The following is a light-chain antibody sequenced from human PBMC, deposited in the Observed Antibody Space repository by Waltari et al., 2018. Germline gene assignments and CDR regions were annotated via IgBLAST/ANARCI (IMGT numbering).Light chain of an antibody. Sequence: DIQMTQSPSTLSASVVDRVTITCRASQNIIRYLAWYQQKPGRGRKLLIYKAPSLESVVPSRFSGSGSGTEFTLTISSLEPDDFATYFCQQYDSEITFGQGTRLEIK. CDR1: QNIIRY. J-gene: IGKJ5*01. CDR2: KAP. V-gene: IGKV1-5*03. CDR3: QQYDSEIT.